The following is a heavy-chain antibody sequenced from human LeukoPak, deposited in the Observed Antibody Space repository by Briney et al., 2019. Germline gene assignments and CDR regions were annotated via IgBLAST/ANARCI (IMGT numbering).Heavy chain of an antibody. Sequence: PSETLSLTCTVSGGSVSYYYWSWIRQPPGKGLEWIAYIYYSGSTNYNPSLRSRVTISVDTSKNQVSLKLSSVTAADTAVYYCARKGDHYYYYYMDVWGKGTTVTVSS. J-gene: IGHJ6*03. V-gene: IGHV4-59*02. D-gene: IGHD3-10*01. CDR1: GGSVSYYY. CDR3: ARKGDHYYYYYMDV. CDR2: IYYSGST.